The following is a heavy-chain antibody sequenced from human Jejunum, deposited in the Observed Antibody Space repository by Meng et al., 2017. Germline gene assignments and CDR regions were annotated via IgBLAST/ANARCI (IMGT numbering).Heavy chain of an antibody. CDR2: VFHTGSS. Sequence: GPGLGTPPGTLLPPCAVPGGSTSSSNWWIWARQPPGKGPEWIGDVFHTGSSNYSPSLRSRVTISVDKSKNQFSLNLSSVTAADTAVYFCARRGGAYSTGHFPHFDDWGQGTLVTVSS. CDR3: ARRGGAYSTGHFPHFDD. J-gene: IGHJ4*02. CDR1: GGSTSSSNW. V-gene: IGHV4-4*01. D-gene: IGHD6-19*01.